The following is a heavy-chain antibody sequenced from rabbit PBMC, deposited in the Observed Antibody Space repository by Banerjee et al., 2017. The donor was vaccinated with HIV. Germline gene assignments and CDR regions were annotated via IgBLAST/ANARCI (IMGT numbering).Heavy chain of an antibody. CDR2: IYAGSSGST. V-gene: IGHV1S40*01. Sequence: QSLEESGGDLVKPGASLTLTCTASGFSLSSSYNMCWVRQAPGKGLEWIACIYAGSSGSTYYASWAKGRFTISKTSSTTVTLQMTSLTAADTATYFCARGNTYWGAFDPWGPGTLVT. J-gene: IGHJ2*01. D-gene: IGHD8-1*01. CDR1: GFSLSSSYN. CDR3: ARGNTYWGAFDP.